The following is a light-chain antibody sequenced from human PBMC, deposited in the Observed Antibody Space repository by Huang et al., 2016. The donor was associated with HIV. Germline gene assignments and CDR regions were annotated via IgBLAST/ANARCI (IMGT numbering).Light chain of an antibody. CDR2: AAS. V-gene: IGKV3-15*01. Sequence: IVMTQSPATLSVSPGERATLSCRASQSITSNLAWYQQKPGQAPRRLIYAASTRATGIPARFSGSGSGTEFTLSISSLQSEDFAVYYCQQYNNWPPWTFGQGTKVEIK. J-gene: IGKJ1*01. CDR3: QQYNNWPPWT. CDR1: QSITSN.